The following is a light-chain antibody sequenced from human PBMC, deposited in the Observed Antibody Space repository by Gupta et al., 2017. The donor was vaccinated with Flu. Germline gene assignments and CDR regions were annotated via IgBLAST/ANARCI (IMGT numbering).Light chain of an antibody. CDR1: QNVSSNY. Sequence: EVVLTQSLGTLSLSPGERATLSCRASQNVSSNYLAWYQQQPGQAPRLLIYGAFSRAPGIPDRFSGSESGTDFTLTISRLEPEDFAVYYCQQYGISPRTFGQGTKVEIK. V-gene: IGKV3-20*01. CDR3: QQYGISPRT. CDR2: GAF. J-gene: IGKJ1*01.